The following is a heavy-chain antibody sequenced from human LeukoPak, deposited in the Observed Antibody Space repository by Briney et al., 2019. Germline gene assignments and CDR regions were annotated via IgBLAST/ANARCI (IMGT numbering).Heavy chain of an antibody. D-gene: IGHD3-9*01. CDR2: IYYSGST. CDR1: GGSISSSSHY. CDR3: ARPLRYFDWLFYY. Sequence: SETLSLTCTVSGGSISSSSHYWGWIRQPPGKGLEWIGSIYYSGSTYYNPSLKSRVTISVDTSKNQFSLKLSSVTAADTAVYYCARPLRYFDWLFYYWGQGTLVTVSS. J-gene: IGHJ4*02. V-gene: IGHV4-39*01.